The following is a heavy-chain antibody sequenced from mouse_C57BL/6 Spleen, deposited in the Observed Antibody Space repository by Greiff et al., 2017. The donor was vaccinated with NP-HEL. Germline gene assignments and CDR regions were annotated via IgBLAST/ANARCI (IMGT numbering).Heavy chain of an antibody. CDR3: ASRVRHEGVWFAY. CDR1: GYTFTDYN. D-gene: IGHD2-14*01. J-gene: IGHJ3*01. V-gene: IGHV1-18*01. Sequence: VQLKESGPELVKPGASVKIPCKASGYTFTDYNMDWVKQSHGKSLEWIGDINPNNGGTIYNQKFKGKATLTVDKSSSTAYMELRSLTSEDTAVYYCASRVRHEGVWFAYWGQGTLVTVSA. CDR2: INPNNGGT.